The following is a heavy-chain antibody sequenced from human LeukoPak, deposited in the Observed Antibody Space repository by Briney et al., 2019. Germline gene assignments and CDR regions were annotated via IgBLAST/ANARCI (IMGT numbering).Heavy chain of an antibody. CDR1: GGSFSGYY. V-gene: IGHV4-34*01. J-gene: IGHJ4*02. CDR2: INHSGST. CDR3: ASRGDSSGCDY. D-gene: IGHD6-19*01. Sequence: SETLSLTCAVYGGSFSGYYWSWIRRPPGKGLEWIGEINHSGSTNYNPSLKSRVTISVDTSKNQFSLKLSSVTAADTAVYYCASRGDSSGCDYWGQGTLVTVSS.